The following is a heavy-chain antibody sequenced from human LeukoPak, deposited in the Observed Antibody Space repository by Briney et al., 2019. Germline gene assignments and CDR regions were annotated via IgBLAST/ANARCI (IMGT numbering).Heavy chain of an antibody. J-gene: IGHJ4*02. CDR1: GFGSSSYA. D-gene: IGHD5-18*01. CDR2: ISYDGSNK. CDR3: AKPYERGYSYGPYYFDY. Sequence: PGRSLRLSCAASGFGSSSYAMHWVRQAPGKGLEWVAVISYDGSNKYYADSVKGRFTISRDNSKNTLYLQMNSLRAEDTAVYYCAKPYERGYSYGPYYFDYWGQGTLVTVSS. V-gene: IGHV3-30-3*02.